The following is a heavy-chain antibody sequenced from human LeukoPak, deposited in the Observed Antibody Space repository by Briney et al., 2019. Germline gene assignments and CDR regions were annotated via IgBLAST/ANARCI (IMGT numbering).Heavy chain of an antibody. J-gene: IGHJ4*02. CDR3: ARDGDYYDSSGYFDY. D-gene: IGHD3-22*01. CDR2: TSAYNGNT. V-gene: IGHV1-18*01. Sequence: ASVKVSCKASGYTFTSYGISWLRQAPGQGLEWMGWTSAYNGNTNYAQKLQGRVTMTTDASTSTAYMELRSLRSDDTAVYYCARDGDYYDSSGYFDYWGQGTLVTVSS. CDR1: GYTFTSYG.